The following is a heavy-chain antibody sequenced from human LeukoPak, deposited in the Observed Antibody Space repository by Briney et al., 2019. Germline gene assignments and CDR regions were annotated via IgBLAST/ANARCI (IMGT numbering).Heavy chain of an antibody. V-gene: IGHV4-59*08. Sequence: KASETLSLTCSVSGDSISNFYWSWIRQPPGKRLEWIGNIHYSGNSNYNPSLQSRVTISIDTSRKQLFLKLTSVTAADTAVYYCALAPNSNWFDFWGQGTLVTVSS. CDR1: GDSISNFY. CDR2: IHYSGNS. CDR3: ALAPNSNWFDF. J-gene: IGHJ5*01.